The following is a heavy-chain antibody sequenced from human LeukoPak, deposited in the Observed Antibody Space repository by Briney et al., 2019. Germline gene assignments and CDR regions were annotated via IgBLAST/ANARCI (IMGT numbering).Heavy chain of an antibody. CDR2: IYYSGST. V-gene: IGHV4-30-4*01. CDR1: GGSISSGDYY. CDR3: ARSPSPYFDY. Sequence: SQTLSLTCTVSGGSISSGDYYWSWIRRPPGKGLEWIGYIYYSGSTYYNPSLKSRVTISVDTSKNQFSLKLGSVTAADTAVYYCARSPSPYFDYWGQGTLVTVSS. J-gene: IGHJ4*02.